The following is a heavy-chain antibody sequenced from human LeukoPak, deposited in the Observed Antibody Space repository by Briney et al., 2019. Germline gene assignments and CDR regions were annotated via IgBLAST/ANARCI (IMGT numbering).Heavy chain of an antibody. V-gene: IGHV3-48*01. Sequence: GSLRLSCAASGFTFSSYTINWVRQAPGKGLEWVSYISGRSDNIYYADSVKGRFTISRDNAKSSLYLQMNSLRADDTAVYYCAVSNWMDPWGQGTLVTVSS. J-gene: IGHJ5*02. CDR2: ISGRSDNI. CDR1: GFTFSSYT. CDR3: AVSNWMDP.